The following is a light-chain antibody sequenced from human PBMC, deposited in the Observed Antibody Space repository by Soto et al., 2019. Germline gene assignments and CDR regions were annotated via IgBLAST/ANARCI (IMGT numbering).Light chain of an antibody. V-gene: IGKV1-8*01. CDR3: QQYNHWPPWT. CDR1: QGISSY. CDR2: AAS. Sequence: AIRMTQSPSSLSASTVDRVTITCRASQGISSYLAWYQQKPGKAPKLLIYAASTLQSGVPSRFSGSGSGTDFTLTISSLQSEDFAVYYCQQYNHWPPWTFGQGTKVDIK. J-gene: IGKJ1*01.